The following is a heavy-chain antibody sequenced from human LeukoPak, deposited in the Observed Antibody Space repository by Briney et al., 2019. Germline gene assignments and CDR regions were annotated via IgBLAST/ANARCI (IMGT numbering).Heavy chain of an antibody. CDR2: ISWKSGSI. J-gene: IGHJ6*03. D-gene: IGHD1-1*01. CDR1: GSSFDDYA. V-gene: IGHV3-9*03. CDR3: ARGGTYDYYYYYMDV. Sequence: GGSLRLSCLASGSSFDDYAIHWVRQAAGKGLEWVSGISWKSGSIGYADSVKGRFTISRDNAKNSLYLQMNSLRAEDMALYYCARGGTYDYYYYYMDVWGKGTTVTVSS.